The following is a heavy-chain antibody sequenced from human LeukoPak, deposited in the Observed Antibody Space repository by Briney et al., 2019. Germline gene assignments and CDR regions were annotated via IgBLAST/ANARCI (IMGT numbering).Heavy chain of an antibody. D-gene: IGHD2-15*01. CDR3: ARISGGTSRTSWFDP. Sequence: ASVKVSCKASGGTFSSYAISWVRQAPGQGLEWMGGIIPIFGTANYAQKFQGRVTITADESTSTAYMEVSSLRSEDTAVYYCARISGGTSRTSWFDPWGQGTLVTVSS. J-gene: IGHJ5*02. V-gene: IGHV1-69*01. CDR1: GGTFSSYA. CDR2: IIPIFGTA.